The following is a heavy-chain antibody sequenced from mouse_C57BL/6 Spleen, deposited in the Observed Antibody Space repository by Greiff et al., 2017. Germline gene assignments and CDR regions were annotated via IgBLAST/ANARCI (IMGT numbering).Heavy chain of an antibody. CDR2: IDPSDSET. J-gene: IGHJ2*01. V-gene: IGHV1-52*01. Sequence: QVQLQQPGPELVRPGSSVKLSCTASGYTFTSYWMHWVQQRPIQGLEWIGNIDPSDSETHYSQKFKDKATLTVDKSSSTAYMQLSSLTSEDSAVYYCARLAITYYFDYWGQGTTLTVSS. CDR1: GYTFTSYW. CDR3: ARLAITYYFDY.